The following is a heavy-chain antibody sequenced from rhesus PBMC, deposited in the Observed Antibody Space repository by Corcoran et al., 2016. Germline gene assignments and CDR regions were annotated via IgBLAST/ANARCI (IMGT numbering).Heavy chain of an antibody. V-gene: IGHV3S5*01. D-gene: IGHD6-13*01. CDR1: GFTFSSYG. Sequence: EVQLVETGGGLVQPGGSLKLSCAVSGFTFSSYGMSWVRQAPGKGLEWVSVINSGGGSTDNADSVRGRFTISRDNSKNTFSLQMNSLRAEDTAVYYCAKEFSSWPKNYYFDYWGQGVLVTVSS. CDR2: INSGGGST. CDR3: AKEFSSWPKNYYFDY. J-gene: IGHJ4*01.